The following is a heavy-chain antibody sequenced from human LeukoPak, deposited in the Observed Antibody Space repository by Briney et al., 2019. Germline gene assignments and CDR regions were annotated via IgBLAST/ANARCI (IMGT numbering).Heavy chain of an antibody. Sequence: GRSLRLSCAASGFTFSSYGMHWVRQAPGEGLEWVAVISYDGSNKYYADSVKGRFTISRDNSKNTLYLQMNSLRAEDTAVYYCAKDASGWYGTDYWGQGTLVTVSS. V-gene: IGHV3-30*18. CDR3: AKDASGWYGTDY. J-gene: IGHJ4*02. D-gene: IGHD6-19*01. CDR1: GFTFSSYG. CDR2: ISYDGSNK.